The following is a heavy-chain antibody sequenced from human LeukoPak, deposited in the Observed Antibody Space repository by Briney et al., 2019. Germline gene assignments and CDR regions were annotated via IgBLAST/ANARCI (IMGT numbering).Heavy chain of an antibody. V-gene: IGHV3-30*18. CDR1: GFTFSNYG. D-gene: IGHD3-10*01. Sequence: GGSMRLSCAGSGFTFSNYGMHWVRQAPGKGLEWVGLISYDGGNKHYADSVKGRVTISRDNSKNTLSLQLDSLRPEDTAFYYCSKGSHADPGYWGQGTLVIVSS. CDR2: ISYDGGNK. CDR3: SKGSHADPGY. J-gene: IGHJ4*02.